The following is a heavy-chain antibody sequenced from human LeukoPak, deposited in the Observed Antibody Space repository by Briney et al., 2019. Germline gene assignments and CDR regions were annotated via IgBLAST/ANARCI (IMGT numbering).Heavy chain of an antibody. V-gene: IGHV4-38-2*02. CDR2: IYYSGST. J-gene: IGHJ4*02. D-gene: IGHD6-6*01. Sequence: PSETLSLTCAVSGYSISSGYYWGWIRQPPGKGLEWIGSIYYSGSTYYNPSLKSRVTISVDTSKNQFSLKLSSVTAADTAVYYCARDRRYSSSLFDYWGQGTLVTVSS. CDR1: GYSISSGYY. CDR3: ARDRRYSSSLFDY.